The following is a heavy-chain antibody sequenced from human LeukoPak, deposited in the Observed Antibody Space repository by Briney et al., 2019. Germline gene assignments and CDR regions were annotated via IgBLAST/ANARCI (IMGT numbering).Heavy chain of an antibody. CDR2: IKSKTDGGTT. Sequence: GGSLRLSCAASGFTFSNAWMSWVRQAPGKGLEWVGRIKSKTDGGTTDYAAPVKGRFTISRDDSKNTLYLQMNSLKTEDTAVYYCTTSPMIVVGKDYWGQGTLVTVSS. CDR3: TTSPMIVVGKDY. CDR1: GFTFSNAW. V-gene: IGHV3-15*01. D-gene: IGHD3-22*01. J-gene: IGHJ4*02.